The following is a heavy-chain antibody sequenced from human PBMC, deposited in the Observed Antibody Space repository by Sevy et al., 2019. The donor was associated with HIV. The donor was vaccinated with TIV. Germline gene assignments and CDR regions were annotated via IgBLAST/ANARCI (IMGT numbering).Heavy chain of an antibody. V-gene: IGHV3-72*01. Sequence: GGSLRLSCAASGFTFSDYYMDWVRQAPGKGLEWVGRIRNKANSYNTEFAASVKGRFTISRDDSKNSLYLQMHSLKTDDTAVYYCARVMRRILWWSLDSWGPGTLVTV. D-gene: IGHD2-21*01. J-gene: IGHJ4*02. CDR3: ARVMRRILWWSLDS. CDR2: IRNKANSYNT. CDR1: GFTFSDYY.